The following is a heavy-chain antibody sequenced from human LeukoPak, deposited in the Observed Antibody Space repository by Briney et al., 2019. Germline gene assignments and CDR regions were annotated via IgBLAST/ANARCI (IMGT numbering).Heavy chain of an antibody. Sequence: GRSLRLSCAASGFTFSSYGMHWVRQAPGKGLEWVAVISYDGSNKYYADSVKGRFTISRDNSKNTLYLQMISLRAEDTAVYYCAKASPGSYYFDYWGQGTLVTVSS. CDR2: ISYDGSNK. D-gene: IGHD3-10*01. V-gene: IGHV3-30*18. J-gene: IGHJ4*02. CDR1: GFTFSSYG. CDR3: AKASPGSYYFDY.